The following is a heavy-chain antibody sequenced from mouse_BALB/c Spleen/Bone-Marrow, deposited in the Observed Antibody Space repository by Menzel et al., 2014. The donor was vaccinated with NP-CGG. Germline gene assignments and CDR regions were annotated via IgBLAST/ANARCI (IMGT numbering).Heavy chain of an antibody. V-gene: IGHV9-3-1*01. J-gene: IGHJ4*01. Sequence: VQLVGSGPELKKPGETVKISCKASGYTFTNYGMNWVKQAPGKGLKWMGWINTYTGEPTYADDFKGRFAFSLETSASTAYLQINNLKNEDTATYFCAREPRAMDYWGQGTSVTVSS. CDR3: AREPRAMDY. CDR2: INTYTGEP. D-gene: IGHD6-1*01. CDR1: GYTFTNYG.